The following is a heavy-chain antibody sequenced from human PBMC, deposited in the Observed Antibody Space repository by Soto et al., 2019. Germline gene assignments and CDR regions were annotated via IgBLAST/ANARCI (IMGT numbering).Heavy chain of an antibody. Sequence: QVHLVQSGAEVKKPGASVKVSCKGSGYAFTTYGITWVRQAPGQGLEWMGWISAHNGNTNYAQKLQGRVTVTTDTSTSTAYRDLRSQRSDDPAVYYCARGRYGDYWGQGALVTVSS. V-gene: IGHV1-18*01. CDR3: ARGRYGDY. CDR1: GYAFTTYG. D-gene: IGHD1-1*01. J-gene: IGHJ4*02. CDR2: ISAHNGNT.